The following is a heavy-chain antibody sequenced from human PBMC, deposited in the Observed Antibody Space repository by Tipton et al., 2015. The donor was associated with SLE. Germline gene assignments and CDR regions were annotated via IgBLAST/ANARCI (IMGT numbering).Heavy chain of an antibody. V-gene: IGHV4-38-2*02. CDR2: TYHSGST. CDR1: GYSISIGYH. J-gene: IGHJ6*02. Sequence: TLSLTCTVSGYSISIGYHWGWIRQSPGKGLEWIGSTYHSGSTYYNPSLKSRVTISVDTSKNQFSLKLSSVTAADTAVYYCARRSGAIFGVVIMYYYYGMDVWGQGTTVTVSS. CDR3: ARRSGAIFGVVIMYYYYGMDV. D-gene: IGHD3-3*01.